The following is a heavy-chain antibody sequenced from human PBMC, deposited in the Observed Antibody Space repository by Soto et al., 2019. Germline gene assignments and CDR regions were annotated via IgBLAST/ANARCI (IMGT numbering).Heavy chain of an antibody. CDR2: INHSGNT. CDR3: ARCDYDRSGPIDY. Sequence: QVQLQQWGAGLLKPSETLSLTCGVYGGSFSGYYWSWIRQPPGKGLEWIGEINHSGNTKYSPSLKCRVTISVDTSENQFSLKLSSATAADTAVYYCARCDYDRSGPIDYWGQGILVTVSS. J-gene: IGHJ4*02. D-gene: IGHD3-22*01. CDR1: GGSFSGYY. V-gene: IGHV4-34*01.